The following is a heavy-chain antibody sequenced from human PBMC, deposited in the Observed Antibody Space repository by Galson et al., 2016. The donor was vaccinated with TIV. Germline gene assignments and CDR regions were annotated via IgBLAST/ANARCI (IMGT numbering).Heavy chain of an antibody. CDR3: ARGYGSDPDY. V-gene: IGHV1-2*02. D-gene: IGHD3-10*01. CDR2: INPKTGGT. Sequence: SVKVSCKASGYTFTDYYIHWVRQAPGQGLEWMGWINPKTGGTDYAQKFQGRVTLTRDTTISTVYMDVSGLTYDDTAVYYCARGYGSDPDYWGQGTLVTVSS. CDR1: GYTFTDYY. J-gene: IGHJ4*02.